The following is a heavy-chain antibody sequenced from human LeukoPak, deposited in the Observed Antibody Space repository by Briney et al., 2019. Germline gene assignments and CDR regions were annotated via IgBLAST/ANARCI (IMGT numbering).Heavy chain of an antibody. J-gene: IGHJ4*02. CDR2: IRYDGSNK. CDR3: AKDATPWGGRGVPDY. V-gene: IGHV3-30*02. D-gene: IGHD3-10*01. CDR1: GFTFSSYG. Sequence: GGSLRLSCAASGFTFSSYGMHWVRQAPGKGLEGVAFIRYDGSNKYYADSVKGRFTISRDNSKNTLYLQMNSLRAEDTAVYYCAKDATPWGGRGVPDYWGQGTLVTVSS.